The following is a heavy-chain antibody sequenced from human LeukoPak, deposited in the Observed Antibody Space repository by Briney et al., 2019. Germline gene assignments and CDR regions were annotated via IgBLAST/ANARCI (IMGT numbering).Heavy chain of an antibody. CDR3: AAGYCSSTSCPEGYYYYYGMDV. Sequence: ASVKVSCTASGYTFTSYYMHWVRPAPGQGLEWMGIINPSGGSTSYAQKFQGRVTMTRDTSISTAYMELSRLRSDDTAVYYCAAGYCSSTSCPEGYYYYYGMDVWGQGTTVTVSS. J-gene: IGHJ6*02. D-gene: IGHD2-2*01. CDR2: INPSGGST. CDR1: GYTFTSYY. V-gene: IGHV1-46*01.